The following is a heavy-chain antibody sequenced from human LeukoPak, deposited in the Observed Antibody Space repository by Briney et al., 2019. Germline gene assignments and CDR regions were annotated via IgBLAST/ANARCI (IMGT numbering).Heavy chain of an antibody. Sequence: PGGSLRLSCAASGFTFSSYEMNWVRQGPGKGLEWVSYISGSGSTIYYGDSLKGRFTISRDNANNSLYLQMNSLRVEDTAVYYCATLWDPVAGTTQPLLWGQGTLVTVSS. D-gene: IGHD6-19*01. CDR3: ATLWDPVAGTTQPLL. CDR1: GFTFSSYE. J-gene: IGHJ4*02. V-gene: IGHV3-48*03. CDR2: ISGSGSTI.